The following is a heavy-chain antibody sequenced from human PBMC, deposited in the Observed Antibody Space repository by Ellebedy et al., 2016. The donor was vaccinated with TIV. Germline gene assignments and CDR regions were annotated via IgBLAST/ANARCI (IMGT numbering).Heavy chain of an antibody. CDR3: AKDIEGATPGPDY. Sequence: GESLKISCVASGFTFSSYAMSWVRQAPGKGLEWVSAISGSGGSTYYADSAKGRFTISRDNSKNTLYLQMNSLRAEDTAVYYCAKDIEGATPGPDYWGQGTLVTVSS. D-gene: IGHD1-26*01. V-gene: IGHV3-23*01. J-gene: IGHJ4*02. CDR2: ISGSGGST. CDR1: GFTFSSYA.